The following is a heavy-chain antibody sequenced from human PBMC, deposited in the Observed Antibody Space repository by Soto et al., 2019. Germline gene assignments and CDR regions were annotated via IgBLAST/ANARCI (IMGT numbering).Heavy chain of an antibody. CDR2: INPNSGGT. Sequence: GASVEVSCKASGYTFTDFYIYWVRQAPGQGLEGMGWINPNSGGTNYAQSFQDRVTMTRDTSISTAYMELSRLRSDDTAVYYCARSGRREYSGYDSWFDPWGQGTLVTVSS. CDR3: ARSGRREYSGYDSWFDP. D-gene: IGHD5-12*01. J-gene: IGHJ5*02. CDR1: GYTFTDFY. V-gene: IGHV1-2*02.